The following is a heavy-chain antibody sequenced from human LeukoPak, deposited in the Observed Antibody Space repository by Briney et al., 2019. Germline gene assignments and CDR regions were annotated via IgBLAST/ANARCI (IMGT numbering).Heavy chain of an antibody. V-gene: IGHV4-39*02. CDR3: ARLLLPTGYSSGWPFDY. CDR2: VYYGRSP. D-gene: IGHD6-19*01. J-gene: IGHJ4*02. CDR1: GDSISRSTYY. Sequence: SETLSLTCTVSGDSISRSTYYWAWIRQPPGTGLEWIGSVYYGRSPYFNPSLESRATISVDTSKNHFSLKMSSVTAADTAVYYCARLLLPTGYSSGWPFDYWGQGTLVTVSS.